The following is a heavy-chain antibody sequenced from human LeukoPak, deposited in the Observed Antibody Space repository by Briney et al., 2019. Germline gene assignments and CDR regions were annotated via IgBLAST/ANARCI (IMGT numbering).Heavy chain of an antibody. CDR3: AKSPSYYDSSGYYYPGY. CDR2: IRYDGSNK. J-gene: IGHJ4*02. D-gene: IGHD3-22*01. CDR1: GFTFSSYG. V-gene: IGHV3-30*02. Sequence: GGSLRLSCAASGFTFSSYGMHWVRQAPGKGLEWVAFIRYDGSNKYYADSVKGRFTISRDNSKNTLYLQVNSLRAEDTAVYYCAKSPSYYDSSGYYYPGYWGQGTLVTVSS.